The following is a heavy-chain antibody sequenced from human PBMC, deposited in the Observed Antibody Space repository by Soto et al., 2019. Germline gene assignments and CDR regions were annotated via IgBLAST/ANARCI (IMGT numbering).Heavy chain of an antibody. Sequence: SVKVSCTASGFTFSSFAVHWVRQARGGRLEWIGWIVLDSGATNYAQKFQERVTIIRDMPASTVYMELSSLRSEDTAIYYCATSQLQPVHYPSGSPLDCRGQGTNVTV. D-gene: IGHD3-10*01. V-gene: IGHV1-58*01. CDR1: GFTFSSFA. CDR3: ATSQLQPVHYPSGSPLDC. J-gene: IGHJ6*02. CDR2: IVLDSGAT.